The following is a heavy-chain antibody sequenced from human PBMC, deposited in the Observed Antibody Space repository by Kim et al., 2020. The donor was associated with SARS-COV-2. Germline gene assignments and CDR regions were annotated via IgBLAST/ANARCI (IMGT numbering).Heavy chain of an antibody. D-gene: IGHD3-3*01. CDR3: AREPDYTNYAFDY. Sequence: GGSLRLSCVASGITSNTDAMSWVRQAPGKGLEWVSAISGNSGTTTYAGSVKGRFTISRDNSKNTLYLQMNSLRAKDTAIYYCAREPDYTNYAFDYWGQGNLVTVSS. CDR2: ISGNSGTT. CDR1: GITSNTDA. V-gene: IGHV3-23*01. J-gene: IGHJ4*02.